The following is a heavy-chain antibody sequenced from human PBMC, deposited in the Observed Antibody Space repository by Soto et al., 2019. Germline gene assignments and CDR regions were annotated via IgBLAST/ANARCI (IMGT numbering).Heavy chain of an antibody. CDR3: ARAAYGSSTLFDY. Sequence: SATRSLTCTVSGGSINSGDYYWTWVRQPPGKGLEWIGSVYQSGSTYYTPSLKSRVSTSVDTSKNQFSLKLSSVTAADTAVYYCARAAYGSSTLFDYWGRGALVTVSS. CDR2: VYQSGST. D-gene: IGHD6-13*01. V-gene: IGHV4-39*07. CDR1: GGSINSGDYY. J-gene: IGHJ4*02.